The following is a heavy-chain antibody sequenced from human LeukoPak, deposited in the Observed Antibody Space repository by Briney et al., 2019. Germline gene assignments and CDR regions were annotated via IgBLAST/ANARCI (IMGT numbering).Heavy chain of an antibody. CDR2: ISYDGSNK. CDR1: GFTFSSYA. Sequence: PGGSLRLSCAASGFTFSSYAMHWVRQAPGKGLEWVAVISYDGSNKYYADSVKGRFTISRDNSKNTLYLQMNSLRAEDTAVYYCARLSTAVADSDYWGQGTLVTVSS. J-gene: IGHJ4*02. D-gene: IGHD6-13*01. CDR3: ARLSTAVADSDY. V-gene: IGHV3-30-3*01.